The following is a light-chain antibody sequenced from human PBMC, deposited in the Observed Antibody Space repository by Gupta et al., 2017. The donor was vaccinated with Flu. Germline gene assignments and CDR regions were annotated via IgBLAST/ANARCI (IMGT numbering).Light chain of an antibody. V-gene: IGLV1-44*01. CDR2: GSN. CDR3: AAWDDSLNGHYV. CDR1: TSNIGTHT. J-gene: IGLJ1*01. Sequence: VPISCSGSTSNIGTHTVNWYQQVPGTSPKLLISGSNQRPSGVPDRFAGSKSGTSASLAISGLQSEDEADYYCAAWDDSLNGHYVFGTGT.